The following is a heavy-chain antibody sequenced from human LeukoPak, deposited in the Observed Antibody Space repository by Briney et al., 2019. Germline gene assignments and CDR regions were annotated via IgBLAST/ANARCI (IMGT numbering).Heavy chain of an antibody. Sequence: SETLSLTCTVSGGSIISTIYYWGWIRQPPGKGLEWIGDVYYSGSTYYNPSLKRRVTISVDTSKNQFSLNLTSVTAADTAVYYCARRGGYKFGYDYWGQGALVTVSS. D-gene: IGHD5-18*01. CDR2: VYYSGST. J-gene: IGHJ4*02. V-gene: IGHV4-39*01. CDR3: ARRGGYKFGYDY. CDR1: GGSIISTIYY.